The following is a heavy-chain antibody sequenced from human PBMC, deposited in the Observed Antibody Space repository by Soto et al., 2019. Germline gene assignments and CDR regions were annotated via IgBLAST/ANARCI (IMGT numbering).Heavy chain of an antibody. CDR2: VHHSWGS. CDR1: GGSISSYY. V-gene: IGHV4-59*08. CDR3: ARHGFGPLHGLVDV. Sequence: QVQLQESGPGLVKPSETLSLSCTVSGGSISSYYWSWFRQSPGKRMEWIGYVHHSWGSSYNPSLQSRVAISLDASKSQFPLKVTSVTATDSAVYYCARHGFGPLHGLVDVWGQGTTVTVSS. J-gene: IGHJ6*02. D-gene: IGHD3-10*01.